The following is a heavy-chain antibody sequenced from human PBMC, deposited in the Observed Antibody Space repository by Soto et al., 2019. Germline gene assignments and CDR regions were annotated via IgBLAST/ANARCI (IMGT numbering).Heavy chain of an antibody. CDR2: IRGNGSSK. J-gene: IGHJ6*02. CDR3: AANRGYNYYYGMDV. V-gene: IGHV3-23*01. D-gene: IGHD3-22*01. Sequence: GGSLRLSCAVSGFTLSNYGMYWIRQAPGKGLEWVSAIRGNGSSKYYGDSVKGRFTISRDNSKNTLYLQMNSLRAEDTAVYYCAANRGYNYYYGMDVWGQGTTVTVSS. CDR1: GFTLSNYG.